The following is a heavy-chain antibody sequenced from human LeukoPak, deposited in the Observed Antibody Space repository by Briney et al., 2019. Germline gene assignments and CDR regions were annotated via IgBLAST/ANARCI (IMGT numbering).Heavy chain of an antibody. Sequence: SETLSLTCTVSGGSISSSSYYWGWIRQPPGKGLEWIGSIYHSGSTYYNPSLKSRVTISVDTSKNQFSLKLSSVTAADTAVYYCARDWDIVVVPAAIGYWGQGTLVTVSS. V-gene: IGHV4-39*07. D-gene: IGHD2-2*01. J-gene: IGHJ4*02. CDR2: IYHSGST. CDR1: GGSISSSSYY. CDR3: ARDWDIVVVPAAIGY.